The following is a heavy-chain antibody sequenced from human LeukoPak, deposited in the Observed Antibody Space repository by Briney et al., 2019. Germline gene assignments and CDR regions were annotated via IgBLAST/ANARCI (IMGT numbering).Heavy chain of an antibody. CDR3: ASDSSGYQYYFDY. Sequence: SETLSLTCAVYGGSFSGYYWSWIRQPPGKGLEWIGEINHSGSTNYNPSLKSRVTISVDTSKNQFSLKLSSVTAADTAVYHCASDSSGYQYYFDYWGQGTLVTVSS. J-gene: IGHJ4*02. D-gene: IGHD3-22*01. V-gene: IGHV4-34*01. CDR2: INHSGST. CDR1: GGSFSGYY.